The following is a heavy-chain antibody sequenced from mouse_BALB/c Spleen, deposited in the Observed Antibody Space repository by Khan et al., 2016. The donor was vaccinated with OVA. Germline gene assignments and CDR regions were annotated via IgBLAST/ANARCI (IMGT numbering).Heavy chain of an antibody. Sequence: VQLQQSGTVLARPGASVKMSCKASGYTFTSYWMHWVKQRPGQGLEWIGDIYPGNTDTNSNQKFKGKAKLTAVTSPSTAYMELSSLTNEDSAVYYCTRRNWDVAWFAYWGQGTLVTVSA. J-gene: IGHJ3*01. CDR1: GYTFTSYW. V-gene: IGHV1-5*01. D-gene: IGHD4-1*01. CDR2: IYPGNTDT. CDR3: TRRNWDVAWFAY.